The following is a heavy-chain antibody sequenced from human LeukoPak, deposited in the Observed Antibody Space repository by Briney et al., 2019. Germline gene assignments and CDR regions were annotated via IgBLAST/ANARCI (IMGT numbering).Heavy chain of an antibody. D-gene: IGHD3-22*01. CDR1: GFTFSSYA. CDR2: ISGSGGST. V-gene: IGHV3-23*01. CDR3: ASRPSITMIVVVTLEY. Sequence: GGSLRLSCAASGFTFSSYAMSWVRQAPGKGLEWVSAISGSGGSTYYADSVKGRFTISRDNSKNTLYLQMNSLRAEDTAVYYCASRPSITMIVVVTLEYWGQGTLVTVSS. J-gene: IGHJ4*02.